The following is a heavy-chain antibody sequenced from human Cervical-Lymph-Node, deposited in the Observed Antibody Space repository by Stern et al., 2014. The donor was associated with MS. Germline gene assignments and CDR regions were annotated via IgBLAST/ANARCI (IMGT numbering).Heavy chain of an antibody. CDR1: GFTFTTSG. D-gene: IGHD2-2*02. CDR3: ANAAALSCRSPSCYKAFEY. J-gene: IGHJ4*02. Sequence: MQLVESGGGVVQPGGSLRLSCVASGFTFTTSGMHWVRQAPGQGLDWVAGICSDGSNQCYVCTVKGRFTISRDNSKNTVYLQMNSLRPEDTAVYYCANAAALSCRSPSCYKAFEYWGQGILVTVSS. V-gene: IGHV3-30*18. CDR2: ICSDGSNQ.